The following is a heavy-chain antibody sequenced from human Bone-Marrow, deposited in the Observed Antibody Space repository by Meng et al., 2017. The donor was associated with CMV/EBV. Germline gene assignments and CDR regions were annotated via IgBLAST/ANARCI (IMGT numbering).Heavy chain of an antibody. Sequence: GGSLRLSCAASGFTVSSNYMSWVRQAPGKGLEWVSSISSSSSYIYYADSVKGRLTISRDNAKNSLYLQMNSLRAEDTAVYYCARYSTIYGMDVWGQGTTVTVSS. CDR3: ARYSTIYGMDV. V-gene: IGHV3-21*01. D-gene: IGHD2-2*01. CDR2: ISSSSSYI. J-gene: IGHJ6*02. CDR1: GFTVSSNY.